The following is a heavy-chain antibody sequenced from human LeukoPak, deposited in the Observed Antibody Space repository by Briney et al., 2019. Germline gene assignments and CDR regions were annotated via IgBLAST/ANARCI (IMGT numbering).Heavy chain of an antibody. J-gene: IGHJ3*02. D-gene: IGHD3-16*02. CDR1: GGSVGSAGYY. CDR2: IYYSGST. Sequence: PSETLSLTCTVSGGSVGSAGYYWSWIRQPPGKGLEWIGYIYYSGSTNYNPSLKSRVTISVDTSKNQFSLKLSSVTAADTAVYYCARSPRYYDYVWGSYRHYHDAFDIWGQGTMVTVSS. V-gene: IGHV4-61*08. CDR3: ARSPRYYDYVWGSYRHYHDAFDI.